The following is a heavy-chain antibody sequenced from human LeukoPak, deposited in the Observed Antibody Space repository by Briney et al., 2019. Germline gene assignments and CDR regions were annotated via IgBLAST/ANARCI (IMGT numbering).Heavy chain of an antibody. CDR2: ISYDGSNK. Sequence: PGGPLRLSCAASGFTFSSYGMHWVRQAPGKGLEWVAVISYDGSNKYYADSVKGRFTISRDNSKNTLYLQMNSLRAEDTAVYYCAHTDSSGYYDFDYWGQGTLVTVSS. CDR3: AHTDSSGYYDFDY. V-gene: IGHV3-30*03. CDR1: GFTFSSYG. J-gene: IGHJ4*02. D-gene: IGHD3-22*01.